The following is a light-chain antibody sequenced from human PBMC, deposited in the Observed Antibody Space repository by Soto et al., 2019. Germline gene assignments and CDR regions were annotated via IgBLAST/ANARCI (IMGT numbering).Light chain of an antibody. CDR3: QQRRNLPYT. CDR2: DTT. J-gene: IGKJ2*01. V-gene: IGKV3-11*01. CDR1: QSASNY. Sequence: ETLLTQSPVTLSLSPGERATLSCRASQSASNYLAWFQQKPGQAPRLLIFDTTNRAPGTPARFSGSGSVTDFTLTITSLEPEDFAVYYCQQRRNLPYTFGQGTKLEIK.